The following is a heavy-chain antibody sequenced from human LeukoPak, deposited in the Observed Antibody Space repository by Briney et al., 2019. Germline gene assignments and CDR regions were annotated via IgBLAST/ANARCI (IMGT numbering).Heavy chain of an antibody. J-gene: IGHJ4*02. CDR1: GYTFTGYY. D-gene: IGHD6-13*01. CDR3: ARARGGPDIAAGTDYFDY. CDR2: IIPIFGTS. Sequence: ASVKVSCKASGYTFTGYYMHWVRQAPGQGLEWMGGIIPIFGTSNYAHKFQGRVTMTTEESTSTVYMELSSLRSEDTAVYYCARARGGPDIAAGTDYFDYWGQGTLVTVSS. V-gene: IGHV1-69*05.